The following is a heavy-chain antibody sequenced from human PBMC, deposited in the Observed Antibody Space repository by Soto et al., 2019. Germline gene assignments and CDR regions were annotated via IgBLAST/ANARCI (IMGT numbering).Heavy chain of an antibody. Sequence: QVQLVQAGAEGKKPVSSVMISCKSSGGTFSRSPISWVRQAPAQGLEGMGSIIPNFGTGNFAQTVHGRVTNTPDVYTRTAYLALSGLRYEGADVCFCAREGTILVTPAGACDILGPGTTGTGSS. CDR2: IIPNFGTG. CDR1: GGTFSRSP. J-gene: IGHJ3*02. CDR3: AREGTILVTPAGACDI. V-gene: IGHV1-69*18. D-gene: IGHD2-8*02.